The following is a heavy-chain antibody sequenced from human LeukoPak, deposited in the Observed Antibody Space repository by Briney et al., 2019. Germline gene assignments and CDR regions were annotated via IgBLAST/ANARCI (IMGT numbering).Heavy chain of an antibody. J-gene: IGHJ3*02. Sequence: GGSLRLSCAASGFTLSSYSMNWVRQAPGKGLEWVSSISSSSSYIYYADSVKGRFTISRDNAKNSLYLQMNSLRAEDTAVYYCARDGPPWELLFVHPPFDIWGQGTMVTVSS. CDR1: GFTLSSYS. CDR3: ARDGPPWELLFVHPPFDI. V-gene: IGHV3-21*01. CDR2: ISSSSSYI. D-gene: IGHD1-26*01.